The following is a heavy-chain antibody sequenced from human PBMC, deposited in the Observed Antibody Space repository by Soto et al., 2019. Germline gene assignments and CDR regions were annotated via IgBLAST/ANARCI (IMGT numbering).Heavy chain of an antibody. Sequence: GASVKVSCKASGYTFTSYYMHWVRQAPGQGLEWMGIINPSGGSTSYAQKFQGRVTMTRDTSTSTVYMELSSLRSEDTAVYYCARDRAYYYGSGSRYYYGMDVWGQGTTVTVS. D-gene: IGHD3-10*01. CDR1: GYTFTSYY. CDR2: INPSGGST. CDR3: ARDRAYYYGSGSRYYYGMDV. V-gene: IGHV1-46*01. J-gene: IGHJ6*02.